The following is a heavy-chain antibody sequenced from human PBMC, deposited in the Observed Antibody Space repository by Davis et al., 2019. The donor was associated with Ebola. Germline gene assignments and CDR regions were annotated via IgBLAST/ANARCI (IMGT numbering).Heavy chain of an antibody. V-gene: IGHV3-13*01. Sequence: PGRSLRLSCAASGFTFRTYDMHWVRHTPGKGLEWVSVIGTAGDTYYRGSVKGRFTISRENARNSLYLQMNSLTAGDTAVYYCARAQFGDVVLDYWGQGTLVTVSS. J-gene: IGHJ4*02. D-gene: IGHD4-17*01. CDR1: GFTFRTYD. CDR3: ARAQFGDVVLDY. CDR2: IGTAGDT.